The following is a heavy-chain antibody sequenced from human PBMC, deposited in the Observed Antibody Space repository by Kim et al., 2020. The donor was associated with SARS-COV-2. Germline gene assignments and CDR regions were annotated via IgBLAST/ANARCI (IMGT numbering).Heavy chain of an antibody. CDR1: GGSISSYY. V-gene: IGHV4-59*01. CDR2: IFYSGST. CDR3: ARVRGTGGVFDY. D-gene: IGHD3-16*01. J-gene: IGHJ4*02. Sequence: SETLSLTCTVSGGSISSYYWSWFRQPPGKGLEWIGYIFYSGSTNYNPSLKSRVTISVDTSKNQFSLKLSSVTAADTAVYYCARVRGTGGVFDYWGQGTLVTVSS.